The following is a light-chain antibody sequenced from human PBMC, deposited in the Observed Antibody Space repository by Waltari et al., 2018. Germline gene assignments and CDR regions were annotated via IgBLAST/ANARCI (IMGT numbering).Light chain of an antibody. J-gene: IGLJ2*01. CDR1: SSDVGGDDS. CDR2: DVN. Sequence: QSALTQPASVSGSPGQSITISCTGSSSDVGGDDSVSWYEHHPGQAPKVIIYDVNKRPSGVSDRFSGSKSGNTASLTISGLQAEDEATFYCSSQSTKNGVIFGGGTKVTVL. CDR3: SSQSTKNGVI. V-gene: IGLV2-14*03.